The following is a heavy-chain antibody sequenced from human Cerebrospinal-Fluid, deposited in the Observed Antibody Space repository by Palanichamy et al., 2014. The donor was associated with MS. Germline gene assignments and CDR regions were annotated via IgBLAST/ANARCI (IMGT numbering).Heavy chain of an antibody. CDR3: ARSDFSNTVDY. Sequence: QLQLQESGPGLVKPSETLSLTCTVSGGSISSGSYYWVWIRQPPGKGLEWIGSLYSSGSTYYNPSLKSRVTISVDTSKNQFPLNLNSVTAADTAVYYCARSDFSNTVDYWGQGTLVTVSS. D-gene: IGHD4-11*01. CDR2: LYSSGST. CDR1: GGSISSGSYY. J-gene: IGHJ4*02. V-gene: IGHV4-39*01.